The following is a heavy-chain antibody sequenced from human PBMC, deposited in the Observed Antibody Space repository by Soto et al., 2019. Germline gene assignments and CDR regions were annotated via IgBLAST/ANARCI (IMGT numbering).Heavy chain of an antibody. CDR2: INAGNGNT. D-gene: IGHD1-1*01. CDR1: GYTFTSYA. V-gene: IGHV1-3*01. Sequence: ASMKVSSKASGYTFTSYAIHWVRQAPGQRLEWMGWINAGNGNTNYAQKLQGRVTMTTDTSTSTAYMELRSLISDDTAVYYCARGNHFDYWGQGTLVTVSS. CDR3: ARGNHFDY. J-gene: IGHJ4*02.